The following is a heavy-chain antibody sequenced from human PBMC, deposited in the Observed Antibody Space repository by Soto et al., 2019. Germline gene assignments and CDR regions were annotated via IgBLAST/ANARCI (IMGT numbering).Heavy chain of an antibody. V-gene: IGHV4-59*01. CDR1: GGSISSYY. D-gene: IGHD3-22*01. CDR3: ARARYDSSGYYFPFDP. CDR2: IYYSGST. J-gene: IGHJ5*02. Sequence: PSETLSLTCTVSGGSISSYYWRWIRQPPGKGLEWIGYIYYSGSTNYNPSLKSRVTISVDTSKNQFSLKLSSVTAADTAVYYCARARYDSSGYYFPFDPWGQGTLVTVSS.